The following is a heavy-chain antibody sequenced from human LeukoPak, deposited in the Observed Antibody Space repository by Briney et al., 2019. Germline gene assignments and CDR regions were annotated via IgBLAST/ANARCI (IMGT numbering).Heavy chain of an antibody. CDR1: GFTFSSYG. CDR2: IRYDGSNK. CDR3: AKEIFPGASHNPVDLDY. V-gene: IGHV3-30*02. D-gene: IGHD2-21*01. Sequence: GGSLRLSCAASGFTFSSYGMHWVRQAPGKGLEWVAFIRYDGSNKYYADSVKGRFSISRDNTKNTLYLQMNSLRPEDTAVYYRAKEIFPGASHNPVDLDYWGQGTLVTVSS. J-gene: IGHJ4*02.